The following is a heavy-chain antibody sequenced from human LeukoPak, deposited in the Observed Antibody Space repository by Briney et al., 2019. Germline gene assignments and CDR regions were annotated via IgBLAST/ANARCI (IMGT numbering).Heavy chain of an antibody. V-gene: IGHV4-59*12. CDR1: GGSISSYY. CDR2: IYYSGST. J-gene: IGHJ4*02. D-gene: IGHD6-19*01. CDR3: ARLEIAVAGTSMGPFRY. Sequence: PSETLSLTCTVSGGSISSYYWSWIRQPPGKGLEWIGYIYYSGSTNYNPSLKNRVTISVDTSKNQFSLKLSSVTAADTAVYYCARLEIAVAGTSMGPFRYWGQGTLVTVSS.